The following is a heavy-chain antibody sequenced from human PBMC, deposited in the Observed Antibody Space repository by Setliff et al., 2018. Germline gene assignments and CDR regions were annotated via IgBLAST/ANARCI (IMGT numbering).Heavy chain of an antibody. CDR2: VYYSGNT. CDR1: GGSISTTDYY. J-gene: IGHJ4*02. D-gene: IGHD3-22*01. Sequence: SETLSLTCTVSGGSISTTDYYWGWIRQPPGKGLEWIGCVYYSGNTYYSPSLKSRVTMFVDTSKNQFSLMLYSVTAADTALYYCARYDSSGYSENYYFDYWGQGTLVPVSS. CDR3: ARYDSSGYSENYYFDY. V-gene: IGHV4-39*07.